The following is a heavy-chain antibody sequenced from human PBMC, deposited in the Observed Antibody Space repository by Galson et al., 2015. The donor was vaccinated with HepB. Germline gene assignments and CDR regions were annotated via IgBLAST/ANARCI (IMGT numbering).Heavy chain of an antibody. D-gene: IGHD3-22*01. Sequence: SLRLSCAASGFTFSSYWMSWVRQAPGKGLEWVANIKQDGSEKYYVDSVKGRFTISRDNAKNSLYLQMNSLRAEDTAVYYCARSYDSSGYYPGTPGSWYFDLWGRGTLVTVSS. CDR3: ARSYDSSGYYPGTPGSWYFDL. CDR2: IKQDGSEK. V-gene: IGHV3-7*01. J-gene: IGHJ2*01. CDR1: GFTFSSYW.